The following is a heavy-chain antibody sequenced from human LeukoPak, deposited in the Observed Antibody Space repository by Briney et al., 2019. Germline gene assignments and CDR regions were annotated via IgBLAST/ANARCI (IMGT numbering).Heavy chain of an antibody. CDR2: ISYDGSKK. V-gene: IGHV3-30*18. CDR3: AKNIGDYNSHYFDY. Sequence: GGSLRLSCAASGFTFSNYGMHWVRLAPGRGLEWVAVISYDGSKKYCADSVKGRFTVSRDNSKNTLYLQMNSLRAEDTAVYYCAKNIGDYNSHYFDYWGQGTLVTVSS. CDR1: GFTFSNYG. D-gene: IGHD2-21*02. J-gene: IGHJ4*02.